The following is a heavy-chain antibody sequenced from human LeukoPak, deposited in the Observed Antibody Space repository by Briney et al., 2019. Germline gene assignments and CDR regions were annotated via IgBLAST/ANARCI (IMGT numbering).Heavy chain of an antibody. CDR1: GGSISSSNW. Sequence: SETLSLTCAVSGGSISSSNWWSWVRQPPGKGLEWIGEIYHSGSTNYNPSLKSRVTISVDTSKNQFSLRLSSVTAADTAVYYCAREQYLAYDVFGFWGQGTMVTVSS. CDR3: AREQYLAYDVFGF. J-gene: IGHJ3*01. V-gene: IGHV4-4*02. D-gene: IGHD4-11*01. CDR2: IYHSGST.